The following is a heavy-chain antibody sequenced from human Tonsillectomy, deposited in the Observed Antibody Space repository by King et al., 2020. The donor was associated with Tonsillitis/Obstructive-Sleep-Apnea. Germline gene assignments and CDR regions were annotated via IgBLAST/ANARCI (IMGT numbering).Heavy chain of an antibody. Sequence: VQLVESGGGLVQPGGSLRLSCATSGFTFSNYWLSWVRQAPGKGLEWVANIKQDGSERYYVGSVKGRFTISRDSAKNSLYLQMNTLRAEDTAVYYCARDLTTITTVPAYWGQGTLVTVSS. V-gene: IGHV3-7*01. D-gene: IGHD4-11*01. CDR3: ARDLTTITTVPAY. CDR1: GFTFSNYW. J-gene: IGHJ4*02. CDR2: IKQDGSER.